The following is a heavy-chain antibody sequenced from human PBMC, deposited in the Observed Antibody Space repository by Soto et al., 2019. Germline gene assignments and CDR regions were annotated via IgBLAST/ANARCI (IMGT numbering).Heavy chain of an antibody. D-gene: IGHD3-3*02. V-gene: IGHV1-69*12. CDR2: IIPIFGTA. Sequence: QVQLVQSGAEVKKPGSSVKVSCKASGGTFSSYAISWVRQAPGQGLEWMGGIIPIFGTANYAQKSQGRVTINADDSTGTAYMGLSSLRSEDTAVYYCARALLADYYYYYGMDVWGQGTTVTVSS. CDR3: ARALLADYYYYYGMDV. CDR1: GGTFSSYA. J-gene: IGHJ6*02.